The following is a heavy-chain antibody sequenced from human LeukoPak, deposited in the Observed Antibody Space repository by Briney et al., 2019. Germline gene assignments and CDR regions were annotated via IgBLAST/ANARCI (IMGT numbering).Heavy chain of an antibody. Sequence: PSETLSLTCTVSGGSISSYYWSWIRQPPGKGLEWIGFIYYSGSTNYNPSLKSRVTISVDTSKNQFSLKLSSVTAADTALYYCARGRYYGSGSYYFTFNWFDPWGPGTLVTVSS. CDR1: GGSISSYY. V-gene: IGHV4-59*08. CDR3: ARGRYYGSGSYYFTFNWFDP. D-gene: IGHD3-10*01. J-gene: IGHJ5*02. CDR2: IYYSGST.